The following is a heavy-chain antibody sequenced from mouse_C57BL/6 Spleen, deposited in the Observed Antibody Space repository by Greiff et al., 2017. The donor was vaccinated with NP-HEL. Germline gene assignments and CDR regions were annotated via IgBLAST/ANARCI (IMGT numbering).Heavy chain of an antibody. Sequence: VQLVESGAELVKPGASVKLSCKASGYTFTSYWMHWVKQRPGQGLEWIGMIHPNSGSTNYNEKFKSKATLTVDKSSSTAYMQLSSLTSEDSAVYYCARWGTTALDYWGQGTTLTVSS. V-gene: IGHV1-64*01. D-gene: IGHD1-2*01. CDR2: IHPNSGST. CDR3: ARWGTTALDY. J-gene: IGHJ2*01. CDR1: GYTFTSYW.